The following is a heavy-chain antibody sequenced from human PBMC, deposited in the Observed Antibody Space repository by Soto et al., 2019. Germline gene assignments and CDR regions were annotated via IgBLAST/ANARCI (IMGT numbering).Heavy chain of an antibody. Sequence: GGSLRLSCAASGFIFSNYGMNWVRQAPGRGLKWVSTIGGSGYSTYYADSVKGRFTISRDNSNNTLYLQMNSLRAEDTAVYYCAKASYGSGSYPFDYWGQGT. V-gene: IGHV3-23*01. J-gene: IGHJ4*02. D-gene: IGHD3-10*01. CDR3: AKASYGSGSYPFDY. CDR2: IGGSGYST. CDR1: GFIFSNYG.